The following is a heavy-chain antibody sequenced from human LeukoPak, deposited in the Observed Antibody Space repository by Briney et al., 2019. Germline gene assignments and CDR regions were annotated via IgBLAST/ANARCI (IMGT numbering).Heavy chain of an antibody. J-gene: IGHJ4*02. CDR1: GFTFSSYG. V-gene: IGHV3-23*01. Sequence: GGSLRLSCAASGFTFSSYGMSWVRQAPGKGLEWVSAISGSGGSTYYADSVKGRFTISRDNSKNTLYLQMNSLRAEDTAVYYCAKDLYYDSGGYYYDRSYPGYYFDYWGQGTLVTVSS. CDR2: ISGSGGST. D-gene: IGHD3-22*01. CDR3: AKDLYYDSGGYYYDRSYPGYYFDY.